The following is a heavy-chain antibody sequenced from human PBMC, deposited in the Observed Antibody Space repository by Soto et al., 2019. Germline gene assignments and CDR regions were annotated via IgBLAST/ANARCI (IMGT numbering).Heavy chain of an antibody. CDR3: ARVRQLVRRGYYYYGMDV. Sequence: SETPSPTCAGYWGAFRGYYLGRIRPPPGKGLEWIGEINHSGSTNYNPPLKSRVTISVDTSKNQFSLKLSSVTAADTAVYYCARVRQLVRRGYYYYGMDVWGQGTTVT. V-gene: IGHV4-34*01. CDR2: INHSGST. D-gene: IGHD6-6*01. J-gene: IGHJ6*02. CDR1: WGAFRGYY.